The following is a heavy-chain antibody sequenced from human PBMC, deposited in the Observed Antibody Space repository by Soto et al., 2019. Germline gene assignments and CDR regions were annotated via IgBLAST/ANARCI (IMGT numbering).Heavy chain of an antibody. Sequence: QVQLVQSGAEVKKPGSSVKVSCKASGGSLSNYGISWVRQAPGQGLEWMVGIIPVFGTANYAQKFQGRDTITADESTSIVYMDVTSLRSEDTDVYYCARGDATKIVVTTYYAMDVWGQGTTVTVSS. CDR3: ARGDATKIVVTTYYAMDV. CDR2: IIPVFGTA. J-gene: IGHJ6*02. D-gene: IGHD3-9*01. V-gene: IGHV1-69*12. CDR1: GGSLSNYG.